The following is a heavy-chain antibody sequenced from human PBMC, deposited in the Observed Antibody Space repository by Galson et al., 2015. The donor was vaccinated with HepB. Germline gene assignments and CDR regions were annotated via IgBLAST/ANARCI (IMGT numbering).Heavy chain of an antibody. J-gene: IGHJ4*02. CDR2: ISSSGGST. V-gene: IGHV3-23*01. CDR3: AKKEAWSAKPHRTSGYEDY. CDR1: GFTFSSYA. Sequence: SLRLSCAASGFTFSSYAMSWVRQAPGKGLEWVSAISSSGGSTYYADSVKGRFTISRDNSKNTLYLQMNSLRAEDTAVYYCAKKEAWSAKPHRTSGYEDYWGQGTLVTVSS. D-gene: IGHD5-12*01.